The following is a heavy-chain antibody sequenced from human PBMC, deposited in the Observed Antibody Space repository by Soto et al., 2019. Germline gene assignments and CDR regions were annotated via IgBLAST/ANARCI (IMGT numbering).Heavy chain of an antibody. J-gene: IGHJ4*02. D-gene: IGHD5-18*01. CDR3: ALSTAMVL. V-gene: IGHV3-23*01. CDR1: GFTSGTYD. CDR2: LTSGGRF. Sequence: EVQLLESGGGVVQPGGSLRLSCAASGFTSGTYDMNWVRQAPGKGLEWVSGLTSGGRFYYALSVSGRFALSRDDSNNMFYPHMNSRRADDTAVYFCALSTAMVLGGQGTLVIVSS.